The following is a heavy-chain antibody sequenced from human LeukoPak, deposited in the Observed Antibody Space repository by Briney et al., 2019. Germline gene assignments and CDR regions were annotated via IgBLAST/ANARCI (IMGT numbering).Heavy chain of an antibody. V-gene: IGHV4/OR15-8*02. D-gene: IGHD3-10*01. CDR3: ATRHHSRTYMVPLDS. CDR1: GVSISSDNW. Sequence: SETLSLTCAVYGVSISSDNWWTWVRQPPGKGLEWIGETHRSGDTKYNPSLNGRVTISMDNSKNQLSLNLISVTTADTAIYFCATRHHSRTYMVPLDSWGQGTLVTVSS. CDR2: THRSGDT. J-gene: IGHJ4*02.